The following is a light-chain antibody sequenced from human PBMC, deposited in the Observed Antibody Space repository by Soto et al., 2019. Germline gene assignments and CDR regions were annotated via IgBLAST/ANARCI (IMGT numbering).Light chain of an antibody. J-gene: IGKJ4*01. Sequence: DIQMTQSPSTLSASVGDRVTITCRASQTISSWLAWYQQKPGKAPKLLIYKASTLKSGVPSRFSGSGSGTEFTLTISSLQPEDFATYYCQQVNVYPSTFGGGTKVDIK. CDR1: QTISSW. CDR2: KAS. CDR3: QQVNVYPST. V-gene: IGKV1-5*03.